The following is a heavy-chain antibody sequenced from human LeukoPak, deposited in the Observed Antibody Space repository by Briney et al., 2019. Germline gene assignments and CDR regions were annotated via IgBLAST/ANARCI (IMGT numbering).Heavy chain of an antibody. CDR1: GYSFTSYW. J-gene: IGHJ4*02. CDR3: ARPGYCSGGSCYVVDY. V-gene: IGHV5-51*01. CDR2: IYPGDSDT. D-gene: IGHD2-15*01. Sequence: GESLKISCKGSGYSFTSYWVGWVRQMPGKGLEWMGIIYPGDSDTRYSPSFQGQVTISADKFISTAYLQWSSLKASDTAMYYCARPGYCSGGSCYVVDYWGQGTLVTVSS.